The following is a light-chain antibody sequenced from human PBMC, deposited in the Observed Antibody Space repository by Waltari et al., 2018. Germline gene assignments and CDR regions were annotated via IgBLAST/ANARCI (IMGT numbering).Light chain of an antibody. CDR2: DVA. V-gene: IGLV2-11*01. Sequence: QSALTQPRSVSGSPGQSVTIPCTGTSNDVGGYKYVSWYQQHRGNAPKVMIYDVAKRPSGVPDRFSGSKSGHTASLTISGLQAEDEADYYCCSYAGRSTVVFGGGTKLTVL. CDR1: SNDVGGYKY. CDR3: CSYAGRSTVV. J-gene: IGLJ2*01.